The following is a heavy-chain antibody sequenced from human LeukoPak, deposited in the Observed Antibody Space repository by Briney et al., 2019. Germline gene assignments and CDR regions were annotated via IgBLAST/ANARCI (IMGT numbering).Heavy chain of an antibody. CDR3: TRGGYYGSGIGGNYFDY. J-gene: IGHJ4*02. Sequence: GGSLRLSCVASGFTLSTFAMHWVRQAPGKGLEWVAFISYDGYNTYYADSVKGRFTISRDNSKNTLYLQMNSLRDEDTAVYYCTRGGYYGSGIGGNYFDYWGQGSMVTVSS. CDR2: ISYDGYNT. V-gene: IGHV3-30-3*01. CDR1: GFTLSTFA. D-gene: IGHD3-10*01.